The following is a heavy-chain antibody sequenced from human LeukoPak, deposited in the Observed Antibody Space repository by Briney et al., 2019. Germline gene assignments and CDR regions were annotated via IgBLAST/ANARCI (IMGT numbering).Heavy chain of an antibody. CDR2: ISGSGSST. CDR1: GFTFSSYA. Sequence: GGSLRLSCAVSGFTFSSYAMSWVRQAPGKGLEWVSAISGSGSSTYYADSVKGRFTISRDNSKNTLYLQMNSLRAEDTAVYYCAKDCCSSSNYFDYWGQGTLVTVSS. V-gene: IGHV3-23*01. D-gene: IGHD6-6*01. CDR3: AKDCCSSSNYFDY. J-gene: IGHJ4*02.